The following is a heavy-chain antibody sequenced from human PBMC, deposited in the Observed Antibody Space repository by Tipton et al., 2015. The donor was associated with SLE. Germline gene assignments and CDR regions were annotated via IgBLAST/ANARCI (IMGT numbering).Heavy chain of an antibody. CDR3: ARRHVGVVFISAFDI. V-gene: IGHV3-21*03. D-gene: IGHD3-3*01. CDR1: GFTFNNYT. Sequence: SLRLSCAASGFTFNNYTMNWVRQAPGKGLEWVSSISSGSDYIYYADSVKGRFTISRDNAKNSLYLQMNSLRAEDTAVYYCARRHVGVVFISAFDIWGQGTMVTVSS. J-gene: IGHJ3*02. CDR2: ISSGSDYI.